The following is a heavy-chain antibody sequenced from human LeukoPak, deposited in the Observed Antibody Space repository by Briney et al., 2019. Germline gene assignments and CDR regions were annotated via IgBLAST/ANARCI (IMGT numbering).Heavy chain of an antibody. CDR1: GFTFSSYW. V-gene: IGHV3-7*04. D-gene: IGHD6-13*01. Sequence: GGSLRLSCAASGFTFSSYWMSWVRQAPGKGLEWVANIKQDGSEKYYVDSVKGRFTISRDNAKNSLYLQMNSLRAEDTAVYYCARVNDPSSSWMINWFDPWGQGTLVTVSS. J-gene: IGHJ5*02. CDR2: IKQDGSEK. CDR3: ARVNDPSSSWMINWFDP.